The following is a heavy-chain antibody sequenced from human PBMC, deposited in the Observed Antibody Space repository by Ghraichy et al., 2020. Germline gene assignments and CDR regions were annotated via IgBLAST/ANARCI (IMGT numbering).Heavy chain of an antibody. D-gene: IGHD3-16*01. J-gene: IGHJ4*02. V-gene: IGHV4-34*01. Sequence: SETLSLTCAVCGGSFSGYYWSWIRQPPGKGLEWIGEINHSGSTNYNPSLKSRVTISVDTSKNQFSLKLSSVTAADTAVYYCARGLGYVLVWGQGTLVTVSS. CDR2: INHSGST. CDR1: GGSFSGYY. CDR3: ARGLGYVLV.